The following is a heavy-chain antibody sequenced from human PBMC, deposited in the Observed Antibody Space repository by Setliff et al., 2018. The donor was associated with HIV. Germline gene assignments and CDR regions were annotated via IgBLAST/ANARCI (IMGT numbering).Heavy chain of an antibody. CDR1: GFTLRSYD. CDR3: LRGPQYNFWGGYLGL. D-gene: IGHD3-3*01. CDR2: LGVRGDT. Sequence: GGSLRLSCVVSGFTLRSYDMYWVRQAPGKGLEWVSGLGVRGDTYYTGSVKGRFAISRESAKNSLYLQMSNLRPEDTGVYYCLRGPQYNFWGGYLGLWGRGTLVTVS. J-gene: IGHJ4*02. V-gene: IGHV3-13*01.